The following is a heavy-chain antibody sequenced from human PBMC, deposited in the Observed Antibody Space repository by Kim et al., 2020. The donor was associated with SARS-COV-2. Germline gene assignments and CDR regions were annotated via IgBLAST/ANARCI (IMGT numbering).Heavy chain of an antibody. V-gene: IGHV3-23*01. Sequence: ACTAQGRLHITRDKSKSTLNLEMNSLRAEDTALYYCAKVTTITAPFYDYWGQGTLVTVSS. CDR3: AKVTTITAPFYDY. D-gene: IGHD4-4*01. J-gene: IGHJ4*02.